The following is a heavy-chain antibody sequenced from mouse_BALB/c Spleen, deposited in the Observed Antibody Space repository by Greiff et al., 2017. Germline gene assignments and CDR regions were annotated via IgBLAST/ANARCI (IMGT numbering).Heavy chain of an antibody. CDR2: ISDGGSYT. CDR3: ARDGNYGY. J-gene: IGHJ2*01. Sequence: VQLVESGGGLVKPGGSLKLSCAASGFTFSDYYMYWVRQTPEKRLEWVATISDGGSYTYYPDSVKGRFTISRDNAKNNLYLQMSSLKSEDTAMYYCARDGNYGYWGQGTTLTVSS. D-gene: IGHD2-1*01. CDR1: GFTFSDYY. V-gene: IGHV5-4*02.